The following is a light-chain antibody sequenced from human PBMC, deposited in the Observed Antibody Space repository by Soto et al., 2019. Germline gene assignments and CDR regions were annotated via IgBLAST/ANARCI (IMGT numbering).Light chain of an antibody. J-gene: IGKJ1*01. V-gene: IGKV1-5*03. Sequence: IQMTQSASTLSGSLAARVAISCRASQTISSWLAWYQQKPGKAPKLLIYKASTLKSGVPSRFSGSGSGTEFTLTISSLQPDDFATYYCQQYNSYSVTFGQGTKVDIK. CDR3: QQYNSYSVT. CDR1: QTISSW. CDR2: KAS.